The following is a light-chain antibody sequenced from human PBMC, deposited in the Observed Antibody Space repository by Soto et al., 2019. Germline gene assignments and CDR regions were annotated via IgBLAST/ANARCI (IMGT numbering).Light chain of an antibody. CDR2: AAS. V-gene: IGKV1-39*01. CDR1: QSIDKY. Sequence: DIQMTQSPSSLSASVGDRVTITCRASQSIDKYLNWYQQKPGKGPNLLIYAASNLRTGVPSRFSGSGSGTDFTLTISSLLPEDFATYFCQQSFSTPLFTFGPGTKVDIK. J-gene: IGKJ3*01. CDR3: QQSFSTPLFT.